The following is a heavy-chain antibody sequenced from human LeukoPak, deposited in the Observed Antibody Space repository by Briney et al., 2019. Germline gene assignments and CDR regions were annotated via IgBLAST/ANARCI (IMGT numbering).Heavy chain of an antibody. CDR1: GFTFSSYG. V-gene: IGHV3-30*18. J-gene: IGHJ4*02. CDR3: AKDGDYYDSSGYLQY. CDR2: ISYDGSNK. Sequence: GRSLRLSCAASGFTFSSYGMHWVRQAPGKGLEWVAVISYDGSNKHYADSVKGRFTISRDNSKNTLYLQMNSLRAEDTAVYYCAKDGDYYDSSGYLQYWGQGTLVTVSS. D-gene: IGHD3-22*01.